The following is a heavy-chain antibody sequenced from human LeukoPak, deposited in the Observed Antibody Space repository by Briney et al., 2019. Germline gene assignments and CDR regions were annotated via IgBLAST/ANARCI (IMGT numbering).Heavy chain of an antibody. J-gene: IGHJ5*02. D-gene: IGHD3-10*01. CDR2: IIPILGIA. CDR3: AREGLAMVRGVIDWFDP. CDR1: GGTFSSYA. Sequence: ASVKVSCKASGGTFSSYAISWVPQAPGQGLEWMGRIIPILGIANYAQKFQGRVTITADKSTSTAYMELSSLRSEDTAVYYCAREGLAMVRGVIDWFDPWGQGTLVTVSS. V-gene: IGHV1-69*04.